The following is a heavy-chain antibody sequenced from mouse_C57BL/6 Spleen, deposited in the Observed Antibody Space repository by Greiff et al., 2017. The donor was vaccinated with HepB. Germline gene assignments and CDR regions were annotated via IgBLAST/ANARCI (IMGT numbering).Heavy chain of an antibody. V-gene: IGHV5-16*01. CDR1: GFTFSDYY. D-gene: IGHD2-1*01. Sequence: EVNVVESEGGLVQPGSSMKLSCTASGFTFSDYYMAWVRQVPEKGLEWVANINYDGSSTYYLDSLKSRFIISRDNAKNILYLQMSSLKSEDTATYYCARVNYGNFDYWGQGTTLTVSS. CDR2: INYDGSST. CDR3: ARVNYGNFDY. J-gene: IGHJ2*01.